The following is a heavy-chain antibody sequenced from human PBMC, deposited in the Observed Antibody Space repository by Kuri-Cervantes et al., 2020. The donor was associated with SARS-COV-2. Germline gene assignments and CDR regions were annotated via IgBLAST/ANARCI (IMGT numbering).Heavy chain of an antibody. V-gene: IGHV3-49*03. Sequence: GESPKISCIGSGFTFGDYAMRWFRQAPGKGLEWVGFIRSKAHGGTTEYAASVKGRFTISRDDSKSIASLQMNSLKTEDTAVYYCTREDDYIDLELGFDYWGQGTLVTVSS. CDR1: GFTFGDYA. CDR2: IRSKAHGGTT. J-gene: IGHJ4*02. CDR3: TREDDYIDLELGFDY. D-gene: IGHD4-17*01.